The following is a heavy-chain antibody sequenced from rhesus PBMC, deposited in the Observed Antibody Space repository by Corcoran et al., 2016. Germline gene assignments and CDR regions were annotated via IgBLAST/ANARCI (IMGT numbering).Heavy chain of an antibody. J-gene: IGHJ4*01. Sequence: QVQLQESGPAVVKPSETLSLTCAVSGGSISSSNWWSWIRQSPGEGLEWIGGIYGSGGSTEYNPSLKRRVTISIDTSKNQFSLKLSSVTAADTAVYYCAREYWHWGDYTYFDYWGQGVLVTVSS. D-gene: IGHD3-34*01. CDR3: AREYWHWGDYTYFDY. V-gene: IGHV4-93*01. CDR2: IYGSGGST. CDR1: GGSISSSNW.